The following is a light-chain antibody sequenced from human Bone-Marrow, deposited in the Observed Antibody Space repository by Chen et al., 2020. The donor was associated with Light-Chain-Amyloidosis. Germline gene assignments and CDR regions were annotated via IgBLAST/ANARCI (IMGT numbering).Light chain of an antibody. Sequence: SYELTQPPSVSVSPGQTARITCSGDDLPTKYAYWYQQKPGQAPGLGIHGDTARHSGISERVSGSSSGTTATLTISGGQAEDEADYHCQSAYSSGTYEVIFGGGTKLTGL. CDR2: GDT. CDR3: QSAYSSGTYEVI. V-gene: IGLV3-25*03. CDR1: DLPTKY. J-gene: IGLJ2*01.